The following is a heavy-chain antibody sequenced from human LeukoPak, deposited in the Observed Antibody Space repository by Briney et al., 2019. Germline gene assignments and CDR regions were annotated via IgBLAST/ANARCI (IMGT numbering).Heavy chain of an antibody. V-gene: IGHV4-59*08. J-gene: IGHJ3*02. Sequence: PSETLSLTCTVAGGSISTYYWSWIRQPPGKGLEWIGYIYHSGSTNYNPSLTSRVTISVDTSKNQFSLKLSSVTAADTAVYYCARQGLECYYGSGSYRPKEAHAFDIWAKGQWSPSLQ. CDR2: IYHSGST. D-gene: IGHD3-10*01. CDR3: ARQGLECYYGSGSYRPKEAHAFDI. CDR1: GGSISTYY.